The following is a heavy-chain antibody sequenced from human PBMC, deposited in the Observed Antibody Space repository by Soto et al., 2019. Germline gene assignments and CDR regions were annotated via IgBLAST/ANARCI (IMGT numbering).Heavy chain of an antibody. CDR2: ISYDGSNK. CDR3: AKDRYSSGCLEWLTYYYYGMDV. J-gene: IGHJ6*02. V-gene: IGHV3-30*18. CDR1: GFTFSSYG. D-gene: IGHD3-3*01. Sequence: GGSLRLSCAASGFTFSSYGMHWVRQAPGKGLEWVAVISYDGSNKYYADSVKGRFTISRDNSKNTLYLQMNSLRAEDTAVYYCAKDRYSSGCLEWLTYYYYGMDVWGQGTTVTVSS.